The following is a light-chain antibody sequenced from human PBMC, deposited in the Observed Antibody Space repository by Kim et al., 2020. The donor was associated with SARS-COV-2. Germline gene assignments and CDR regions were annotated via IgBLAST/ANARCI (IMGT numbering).Light chain of an antibody. CDR2: RDN. J-gene: IGLJ2*01. Sequence: VSVALGQPASISCGGDNIGTKHVQWYQQKAGQAPMLVIYRDNNRPSGIPERFSGSNSGNTATLTISVAQVGDEAEYYCQVWDNSVIFGGGTQLTVL. CDR3: QVWDNSVI. CDR1: NIGTKH. V-gene: IGLV3-9*01.